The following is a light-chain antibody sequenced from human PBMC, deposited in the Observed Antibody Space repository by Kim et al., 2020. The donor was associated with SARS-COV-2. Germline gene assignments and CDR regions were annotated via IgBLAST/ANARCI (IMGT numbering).Light chain of an antibody. CDR2: KAS. CDR3: QHYDSYSGT. Sequence: ASVGDRFTITCRASQSIGTWLAWYQQKPGKAPKLLIYKASTLESGVPARFSGSGSGTEFTLTVISLQPDDLATYYCQHYDSYSGTFGPGTKVDIK. J-gene: IGKJ1*01. V-gene: IGKV1-5*03. CDR1: QSIGTW.